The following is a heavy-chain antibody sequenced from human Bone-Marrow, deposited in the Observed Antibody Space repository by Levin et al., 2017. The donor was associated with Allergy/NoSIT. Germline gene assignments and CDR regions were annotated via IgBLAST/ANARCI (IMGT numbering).Heavy chain of an antibody. CDR2: INPNSGGA. D-gene: IGHD3-10*01. V-gene: IGHV1-2*02. Sequence: KSGESLKISCKTSGYTFTDNYIHWVRQAPGQGLQWMGWINPNSGGATYAPKFQGRVTMTRDTSISTAYMELRGLRSDDTAVFYCAKVSGFGDLFLDYFDYWGQGTLVTVSS. J-gene: IGHJ4*02. CDR1: GYTFTDNY. CDR3: AKVSGFGDLFLDYFDY.